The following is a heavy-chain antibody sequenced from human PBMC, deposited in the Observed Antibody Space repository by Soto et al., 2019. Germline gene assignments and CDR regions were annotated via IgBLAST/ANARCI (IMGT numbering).Heavy chain of an antibody. CDR1: GFTFDDYA. CDR2: ISWNSGSI. J-gene: IGHJ4*02. V-gene: IGHV3-9*01. Sequence: EVQLVESGGGLVQPGRSLRLSCAASGFTFDDYAMHWVRQAPGKGLEWVSGISWNSGSIGYADSVKGRFTISRDNAKNYLYLQMNSLRAEDTALYYCANGLADGTPWGQGTLVTVSS. CDR3: ANGLADGTP. D-gene: IGHD6-19*01.